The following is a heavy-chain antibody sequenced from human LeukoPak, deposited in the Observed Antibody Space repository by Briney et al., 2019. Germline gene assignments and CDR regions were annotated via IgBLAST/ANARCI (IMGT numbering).Heavy chain of an antibody. D-gene: IGHD3-10*01. Sequence: GASVKVSCKASGGTFSSYAISWVRQAPGQGLEWMGGIIPIFGTANYAQKFQGRVTITADKSTSTAYMELSSLRSEDTAVYYCARVRRSGSYSGPDIRMDVWGKGTTVTVSS. J-gene: IGHJ6*03. V-gene: IGHV1-69*06. CDR3: ARVRRSGSYSGPDIRMDV. CDR2: IIPIFGTA. CDR1: GGTFSSYA.